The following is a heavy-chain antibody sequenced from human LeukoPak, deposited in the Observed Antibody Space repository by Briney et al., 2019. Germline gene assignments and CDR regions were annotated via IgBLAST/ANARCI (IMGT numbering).Heavy chain of an antibody. D-gene: IGHD2-15*01. Sequence: GGSLRLSCAASGFTFDDYGMSWVRQAPGKGLEWVSSITSSNNYIYYGDSVKGRFTISRDDAKNSLFLQMNSLRAEDTAVYSCARDSLRYCSGDSCYYNYWGQGTLVTVSS. V-gene: IGHV3-21*01. J-gene: IGHJ4*02. CDR2: ITSSNNYI. CDR3: ARDSLRYCSGDSCYYNY. CDR1: GFTFDDYG.